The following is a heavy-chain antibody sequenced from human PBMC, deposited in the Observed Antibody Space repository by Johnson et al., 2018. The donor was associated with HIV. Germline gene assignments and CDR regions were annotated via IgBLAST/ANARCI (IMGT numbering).Heavy chain of an antibody. CDR3: ARVLIVGVVAAEIDAFDI. J-gene: IGHJ3*02. Sequence: QVQLVESGGGVVQPGRSLRLSCAASGFTFSSYAMHWVRQAPGKGLEWVAVISYDGSNKYYADSVKGRFTISRDNAKNSLYLQMNSLRAEDTALYYCARVLIVGVVAAEIDAFDIWGQGTMVTVSS. CDR2: ISYDGSNK. D-gene: IGHD2-15*01. CDR1: GFTFSSYA. V-gene: IGHV3-30*04.